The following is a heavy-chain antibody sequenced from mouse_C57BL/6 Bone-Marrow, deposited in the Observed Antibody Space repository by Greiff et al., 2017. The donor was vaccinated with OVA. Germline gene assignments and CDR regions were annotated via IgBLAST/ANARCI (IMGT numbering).Heavy chain of an antibody. J-gene: IGHJ3*01. CDR3: ARSGGLRRGFAY. CDR2: INPGSGGT. D-gene: IGHD2-4*01. V-gene: IGHV1-54*01. CDR1: GYAFTNYL. Sequence: VQLQQSGAELVRPGTSVKVSCKASGYAFTNYLIEWVKQRPGQGLEWIGVINPGSGGTNYNEKFKGKATLTADKYSRTAYMQLSSLTSEDSAVYFCARSGGLRRGFAYWGQGTLVTVSA.